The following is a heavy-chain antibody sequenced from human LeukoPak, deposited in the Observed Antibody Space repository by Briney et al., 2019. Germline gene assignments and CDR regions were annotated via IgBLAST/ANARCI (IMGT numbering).Heavy chain of an antibody. D-gene: IGHD6-19*01. J-gene: IGHJ2*01. V-gene: IGHV4-4*07. CDR2: IYTSGST. CDR1: GXSISSYY. Sequence: SETLSLTCTVSGXSISSYYWSWIRQPAGKGLEWIGRIYTSGSTNYNPSLKSRVTMSVDTSKNQFSLKLSSVTAADTAVYYCARDQGIAVAGDWYFDLWGRGTLVTVSS. CDR3: ARDQGIAVAGDWYFDL.